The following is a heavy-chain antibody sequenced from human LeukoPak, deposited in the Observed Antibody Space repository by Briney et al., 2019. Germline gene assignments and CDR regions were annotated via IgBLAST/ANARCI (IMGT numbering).Heavy chain of an antibody. CDR2: IYYSGST. CDR1: GGSISSYY. Sequence: KPSETLSLTCTVSGGSISSYYWNWIRQPPGKGLEWIGYIYYSGSTNYNPSLKSRVTISVDTTKNQFSLKLSSVTAADTPVCYCSRQVVVAATSWFDSWGQGTLVTVSS. CDR3: SRQVVVAATSWFDS. D-gene: IGHD2-15*01. J-gene: IGHJ5*01. V-gene: IGHV4-59*01.